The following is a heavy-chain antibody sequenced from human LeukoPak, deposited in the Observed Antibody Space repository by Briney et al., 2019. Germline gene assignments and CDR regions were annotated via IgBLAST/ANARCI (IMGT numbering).Heavy chain of an antibody. J-gene: IGHJ4*02. CDR1: GFTFRKYW. CDR3: ANAGGCSGGSCYSGY. Sequence: GGSLRLSCAASGFTFRKYWLHWVRQAPGKGLEWVAVISYDGSNKYYADSVKGRFTISRDNSKNTLYLQMNSLRAEDTAVYYCANAGGCSGGSCYSGYWGQGTLVTVSS. V-gene: IGHV3-30*18. CDR2: ISYDGSNK. D-gene: IGHD2-15*01.